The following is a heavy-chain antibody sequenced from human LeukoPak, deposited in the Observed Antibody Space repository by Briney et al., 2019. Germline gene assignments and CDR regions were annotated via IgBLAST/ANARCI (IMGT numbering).Heavy chain of an antibody. CDR1: VGSFSGYY. J-gene: IGHJ4*02. D-gene: IGHD6-13*01. V-gene: IGHV4-34*01. CDR2: INHSGST. Sequence: SETLSLTRAVYVGSFSGYYWSWIRQPPGKGLEWIGKINHSGSTNYNPSLKSRVTISVDTSKNQFSLKLSSVTAADTAVYYCARGRVAAAGTPGYWGQGTLVTVSS. CDR3: ARGRVAAAGTPGY.